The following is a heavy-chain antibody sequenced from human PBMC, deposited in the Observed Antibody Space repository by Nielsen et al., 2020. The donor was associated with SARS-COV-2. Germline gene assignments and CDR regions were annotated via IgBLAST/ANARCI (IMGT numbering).Heavy chain of an antibody. D-gene: IGHD2-2*02. V-gene: IGHV4-39*02. CDR3: AREVDCSSTSCYNWFDP. CDR2: IYYSGST. CDR1: GGSISSSSYY. J-gene: IGHJ5*02. Sequence: SETLSLTCTVSGGSISSSSYYWGWIRQPPGKGLEWIGSIYYSGSTYYNPSLKSRVTISVDTSKNQFSLKLSSVTAADTAVYYCAREVDCSSTSCYNWFDPWGQGTLVTVSS.